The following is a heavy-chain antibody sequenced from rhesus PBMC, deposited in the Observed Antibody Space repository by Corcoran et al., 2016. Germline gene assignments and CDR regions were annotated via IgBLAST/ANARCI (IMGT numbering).Heavy chain of an antibody. V-gene: IGHV4-81*01. CDR1: GGSISGYY. CDR2: IEGIMAAT. J-gene: IGHJ3*01. Sequence: QVQLQESGPGLVKPPETLSLTCAVTGGSISGYYWRWIRQPPGKGLEWIGNIEGIMAATTYSPVLKCRLTMSNDPSNSQSSLRLSSVTAADTAVYFCARRGLRGSSTGLGFWGQRLSVSVSS. CDR3: ARRGLRGSSTGLGF. D-gene: IGHD4-29*01.